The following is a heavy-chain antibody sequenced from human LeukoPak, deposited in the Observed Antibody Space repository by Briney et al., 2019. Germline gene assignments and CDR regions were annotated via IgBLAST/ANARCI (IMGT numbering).Heavy chain of an antibody. CDR3: VRGDGDLFDF. CDR1: GFTFRSYN. V-gene: IGHV3-21*06. J-gene: IGHJ4*02. Sequence: GGSLRLSCVASGFTFRSYNMNWVRQAPGKGLAWVSFISKNTANIYYGDAVRGRFTISRDNANNSIHLQMSSLSVEDSAVSYCVRGDGDLFDFWGQGTLVSVSS. D-gene: IGHD4-17*01. CDR2: ISKNTANI.